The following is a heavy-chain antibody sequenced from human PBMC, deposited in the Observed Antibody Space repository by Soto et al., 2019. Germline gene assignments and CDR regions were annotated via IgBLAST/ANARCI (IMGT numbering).Heavy chain of an antibody. V-gene: IGHV3-23*01. CDR1: GFTFSSYA. J-gene: IGHJ4*02. CDR3: AKDHHREVWPHDYSNYARAWYYFDY. D-gene: IGHD4-4*01. CDR2: ISGSAGST. Sequence: PGGSLRLSCAASGFTFSSYAMSWVRQAPGKGLEWVSTISGSAGSTYYADSVKGRFTISRDNSKNTLYLQMNSLRAEDTAVYYCAKDHHREVWPHDYSNYARAWYYFDYWGQGTLVTVSS.